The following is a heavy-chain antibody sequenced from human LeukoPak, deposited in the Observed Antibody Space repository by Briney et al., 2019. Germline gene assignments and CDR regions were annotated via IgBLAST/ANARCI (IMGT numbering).Heavy chain of an antibody. D-gene: IGHD3-10*01. CDR1: GFTFKNYW. V-gene: IGHV3-7*01. CDR2: IKPDGSEK. J-gene: IGHJ5*02. Sequence: PGGSLRLSCEASGFTFKNYWMTWVRQTPGKGLEWVANIKPDGSEKYYVDSVKGRFTMSRDNAKNSLYLQMNSLRVEDTALYYCLRYGEGSTWGQGTLVAVSS. CDR3: LRYGEGST.